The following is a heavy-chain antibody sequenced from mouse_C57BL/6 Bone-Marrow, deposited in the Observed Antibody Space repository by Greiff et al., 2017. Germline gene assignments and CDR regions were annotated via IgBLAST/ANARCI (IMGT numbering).Heavy chain of an antibody. V-gene: IGHV5-2*01. CDR2: INSDGGST. CDR3: ARHITTAVGDWYFDV. D-gene: IGHD1-1*01. Sequence: EVKLQESGGGLVQPGESLKLSCESNEYEFPSHDMSWVRKTPEKRLELVAAINSDGGSTYYPDTMERRFIISRDNTKKTLYLQMSSLRSEDTALYYCARHITTAVGDWYFDVWGTGTTVTVSS. J-gene: IGHJ1*03. CDR1: EYEFPSHD.